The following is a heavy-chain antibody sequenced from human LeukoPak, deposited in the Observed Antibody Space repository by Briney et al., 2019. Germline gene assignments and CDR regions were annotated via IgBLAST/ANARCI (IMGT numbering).Heavy chain of an antibody. CDR3: ARDGVYGTGRTN. V-gene: IGHV1-69*04. Sequence: SVKVSCKASGGTFSSSAISWVRQAPGQGLEWMGRIIPILGIANYAQKFQGRVTITADKSTSTAYMELSSLRSEDTAVYYCARDGVYGTGRTNWGQGTLVTVSS. D-gene: IGHD3-10*01. J-gene: IGHJ4*02. CDR1: GGTFSSSA. CDR2: IIPILGIA.